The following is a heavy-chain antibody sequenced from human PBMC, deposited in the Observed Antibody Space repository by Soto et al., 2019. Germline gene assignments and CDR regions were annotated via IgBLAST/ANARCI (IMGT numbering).Heavy chain of an antibody. J-gene: IGHJ4*02. Sequence: SETLSLTCSVSGVSVRSYYWTWVRQPPGKGLEWIGFIYFSGSTSYNPSLRSRVSISLDTSKNQFSLNLTSVTAADTAVYYCAREIRFSPRDYFDSWGQGTLVTVSS. V-gene: IGHV4-59*02. CDR1: GVSVRSYY. CDR3: AREIRFSPRDYFDS. D-gene: IGHD3-3*01. CDR2: IYFSGST.